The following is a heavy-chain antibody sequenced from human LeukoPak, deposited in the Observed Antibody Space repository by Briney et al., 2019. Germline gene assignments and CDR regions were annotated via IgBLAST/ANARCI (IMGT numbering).Heavy chain of an antibody. CDR3: ARQEDYYDSSGYSPSLKY. V-gene: IGHV4-39*01. J-gene: IGHJ4*02. CDR2: IYYSGST. D-gene: IGHD3-22*01. Sequence: KPSETLSLTCTVSGGSISSSSYYWGWIRQPPGKGLEWIGSIYYSGSTYYNPSLKSRVTISVDTSKNQFSLKLSSVTAADTAVYYCARQEDYYDSSGYSPSLKYWGQGTLVTVSS. CDR1: GGSISSSSYY.